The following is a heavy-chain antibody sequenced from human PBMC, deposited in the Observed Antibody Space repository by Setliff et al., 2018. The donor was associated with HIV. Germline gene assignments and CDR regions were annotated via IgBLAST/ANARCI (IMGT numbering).Heavy chain of an antibody. Sequence: SETLSLTCTVSGGSVSSSSYFWGWIRQPPGTGLEWIGNIYYSGTTFSNPSLNSRVSRSVDTSTDHFSLKLSSVTAADTAVYYCARTPGTHYYDRSANFHYFDYWGQGALVTVSS. CDR2: IYYSGTT. CDR3: ARTPGTHYYDRSANFHYFDY. D-gene: IGHD3-22*01. CDR1: GGSVSSSSYF. J-gene: IGHJ4*02. V-gene: IGHV4-39*02.